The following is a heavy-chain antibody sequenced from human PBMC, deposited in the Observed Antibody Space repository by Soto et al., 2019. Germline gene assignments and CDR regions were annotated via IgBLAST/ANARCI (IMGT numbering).Heavy chain of an antibody. CDR3: ARGQDIVVVPAALSYYYYYYGMDV. J-gene: IGHJ6*02. CDR2: IIPIFGTA. Sequence: ASVKVSFKASGGTFSRYAISWVRQAPGQGLEWMGGIIPIFGTANYAQKFQGRVTITADESTSTAYMELSSLRSEDTAVYYCARGQDIVVVPAALSYYYYYYGMDVWGQGTTVTVSS. CDR1: GGTFSRYA. D-gene: IGHD2-2*01. V-gene: IGHV1-69*13.